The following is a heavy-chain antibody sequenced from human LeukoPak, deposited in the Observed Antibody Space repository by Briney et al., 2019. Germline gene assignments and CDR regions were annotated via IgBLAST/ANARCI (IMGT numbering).Heavy chain of an antibody. V-gene: IGHV3-74*01. CDR3: ASAYDFWSASSGSNRANDY. CDR2: INSDGRST. Sequence: GGSLRLSCAASGFTFSSYWMHWVRQAPGKGLVWVSRINSDGRSTSYADSVKGRFIISRDNAKNTLYLQMNSLRAEDTAVYYCASAYDFWSASSGSNRANDYWGQGTLVTVSS. CDR1: GFTFSSYW. D-gene: IGHD3-3*01. J-gene: IGHJ4*02.